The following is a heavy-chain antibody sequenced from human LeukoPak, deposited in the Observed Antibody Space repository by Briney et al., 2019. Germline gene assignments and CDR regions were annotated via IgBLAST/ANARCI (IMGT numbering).Heavy chain of an antibody. CDR1: GFTFSSYS. V-gene: IGHV3-30*18. J-gene: IGHJ3*01. Sequence: PGGSLRLSCAASGFTFSSYSMNWVRQAPGKGLEWVAVISYDGTNKYYADSVKGRFTISRDNSKNTLYLQMNSLRAEDTAVYSCANGQHGATFGVIKLYDVFDFWGQGTMVTVSS. D-gene: IGHD3-3*01. CDR3: ANGQHGATFGVIKLYDVFDF. CDR2: ISYDGTNK.